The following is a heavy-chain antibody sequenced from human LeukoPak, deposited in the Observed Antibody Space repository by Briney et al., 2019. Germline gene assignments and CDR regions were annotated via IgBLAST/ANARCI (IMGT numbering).Heavy chain of an antibody. J-gene: IGHJ6*02. Sequence: GASVKVSCKASGYTFTSYKMNWVGRAPGKGLGGMGVINPSGGSTSNAQKFQGRVTMTRDTSTSTVYMELSSLRSEDTAVYYCARDFLIQYCSSTSCYPHLSYYGMDVWGQGTTVTVSS. V-gene: IGHV1-46*01. CDR1: GYTFTSYK. CDR2: INPSGGST. D-gene: IGHD2-2*01. CDR3: ARDFLIQYCSSTSCYPHLSYYGMDV.